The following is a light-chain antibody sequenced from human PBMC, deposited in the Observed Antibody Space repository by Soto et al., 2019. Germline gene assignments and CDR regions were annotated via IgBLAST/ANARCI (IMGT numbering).Light chain of an antibody. CDR1: SSDIGGYDF. V-gene: IGLV2-8*01. Sequence: QSVLTQPPSASGSPGQSVTISCTGSSSDIGGYDFVSWYQKYPARVPKLMIYEVNKRPSGVPDRFSGSKSGNTASLTVSGLQAEDEADYYCSSYAGNNNLIFGGGTQLTVL. CDR3: SSYAGNNNLI. J-gene: IGLJ2*01. CDR2: EVN.